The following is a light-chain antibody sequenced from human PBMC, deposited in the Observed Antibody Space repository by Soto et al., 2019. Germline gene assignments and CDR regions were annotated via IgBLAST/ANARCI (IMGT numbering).Light chain of an antibody. CDR3: AAWDDSLNGYV. Sequence: QSVLTQPPSASETPGQRVTISCSGSSSNIGSHTVSWYQQLPGTAPKLLIYSNNQRPSGVPDRFSGSNSGTSASLAISGLQSEDEADYYCAAWDDSLNGYVFGTGTKVTVL. CDR1: SSNIGSHT. J-gene: IGLJ1*01. V-gene: IGLV1-44*01. CDR2: SNN.